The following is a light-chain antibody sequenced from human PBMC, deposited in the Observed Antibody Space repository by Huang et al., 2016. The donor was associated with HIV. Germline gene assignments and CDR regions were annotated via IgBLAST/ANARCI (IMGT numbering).Light chain of an antibody. J-gene: IGKJ2*01. CDR1: QSVSTN. CDR3: QQYNNWPPNT. CDR2: GAS. Sequence: MTQSPATLSVSPGEGATLSCRASQSVSTNLAWYQHKPGQAPRSLIHGASTRATGVPARFRGIGSGIDFTLSISTLQSEDFAVYYCQQYNNWPPNTFGQGTKLEI. V-gene: IGKV3-15*01.